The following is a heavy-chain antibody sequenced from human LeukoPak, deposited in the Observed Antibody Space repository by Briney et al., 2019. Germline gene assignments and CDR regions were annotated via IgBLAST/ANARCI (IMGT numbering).Heavy chain of an antibody. CDR3: ARRGLERAAMRPDNGSDP. CDR2: IYYSGRA. V-gene: IGHV4-59*08. Sequence: PWETLSLTCSVSGGSISTNSWNWIRQPPGQGLEWIGYIYYSGRADYNPSLKSRVTMSVDTSKNQFSLKLTSVTAADTAVYYCARRGLERAAMRPDNGSDPWGQGTLVTVS. CDR1: GGSISTNS. D-gene: IGHD5-24*01. J-gene: IGHJ5*02.